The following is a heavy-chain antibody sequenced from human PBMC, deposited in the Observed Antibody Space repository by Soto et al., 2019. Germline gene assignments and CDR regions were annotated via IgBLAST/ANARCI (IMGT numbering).Heavy chain of an antibody. Sequence: PGGSLRLSCAASGFTFSSFPMHWVRQAPGRGLEWVALISSDGSNKYWADAVKGRFTISRHNSKNTLYLQMNSLRGEDTAVYCCARWNYQPDSYGYFWGQGTQVTVSS. D-gene: IGHD5-18*01. CDR3: ARWNYQPDSYGYF. CDR1: GFTFSSFP. V-gene: IGHV3-30-3*01. CDR2: ISSDGSNK. J-gene: IGHJ4*02.